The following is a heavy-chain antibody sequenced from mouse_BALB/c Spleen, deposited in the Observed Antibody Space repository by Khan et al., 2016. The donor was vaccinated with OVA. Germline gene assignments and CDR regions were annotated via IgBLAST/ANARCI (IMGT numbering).Heavy chain of an antibody. Sequence: EVELVESGGDLVKPGGSLKLSCAASGFTFSSYGMSWVRQTPDKRLEWVATISSIGSYTYYPDSVKGRFTISRDNGKNTLYLQMSSLKSEDTVMYYCARRATATNFDYWGQGTTLTVSS. V-gene: IGHV5-6*01. CDR1: GFTFSSYG. CDR2: ISSIGSYT. CDR3: ARRATATNFDY. D-gene: IGHD1-2*01. J-gene: IGHJ2*01.